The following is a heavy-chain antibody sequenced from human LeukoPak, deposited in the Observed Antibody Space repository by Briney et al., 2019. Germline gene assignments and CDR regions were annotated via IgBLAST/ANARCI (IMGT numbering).Heavy chain of an antibody. CDR1: GGTFSSYA. D-gene: IGHD2-2*01. J-gene: IGHJ6*03. CDR2: IIPIFGTA. V-gene: IGHV1-69*05. CDR3: ARDAEDIVVVPAANYYMDV. Sequence: SVKVSCKASGGTFSSYAISWVRQAPGQGLEWMGGIIPIFGTANYAQKFQGRVTITTDESTSTAYMELSSLRSEDTAVYYCARDAEDIVVVPAANYYMDVWGKGTTVTVSS.